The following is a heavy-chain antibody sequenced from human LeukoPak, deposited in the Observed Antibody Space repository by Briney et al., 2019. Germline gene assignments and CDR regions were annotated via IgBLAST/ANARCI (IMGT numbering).Heavy chain of an antibody. J-gene: IGHJ3*02. CDR1: GFTFSNYS. Sequence: PGGSLRLSCEASGFTFSNYSMNWVRQAPGKGLEWVSYIRSSSTTIYYADSVKGRFTISRDNAKNSLYLQMSSLRAEDTAVYYCARAKRNGFDIWGQGTMVTVSS. CDR3: ARAKRNGFDI. CDR2: IRSSSTTI. V-gene: IGHV3-48*01.